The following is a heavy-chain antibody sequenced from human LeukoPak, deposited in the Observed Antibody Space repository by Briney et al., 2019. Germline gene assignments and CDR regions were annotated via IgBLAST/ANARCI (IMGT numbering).Heavy chain of an antibody. CDR3: AKLKDSYYYYGMDV. Sequence: GGSLRLSCAASGFTFKNYAMNWVRQAPGQGLEWVSFISHSGDSTYYADSVKGRFTISRDNSKNTLYLQMSSLRADDTAVYYCAKLKDSYYYYGMDVWGQGTTVTVSS. V-gene: IGHV3-23*01. CDR1: GFTFKNYA. J-gene: IGHJ6*02. CDR2: ISHSGDST.